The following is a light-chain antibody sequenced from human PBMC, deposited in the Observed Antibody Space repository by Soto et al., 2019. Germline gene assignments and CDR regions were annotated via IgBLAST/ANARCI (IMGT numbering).Light chain of an antibody. CDR1: QSISSW. V-gene: IGKV1-5*03. CDR3: QQYNSYST. Sequence: DIPMTQSPSTLSASVGDRVTITCRASQSISSWLAWYQQKPGTAPKLLIYKASSLESGVPSRFSGSGSGTEFTLTISSLQPDDFATYYGQQYNSYSTFGQGTKVEIK. J-gene: IGKJ1*01. CDR2: KAS.